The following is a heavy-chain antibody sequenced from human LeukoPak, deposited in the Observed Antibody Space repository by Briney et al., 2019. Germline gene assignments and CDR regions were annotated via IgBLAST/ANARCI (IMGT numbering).Heavy chain of an antibody. D-gene: IGHD2-2*01. CDR2: INHSGST. J-gene: IGHJ5*02. CDR3: ARGKGTCSSTSCYGGDR. V-gene: IGHV4-34*01. Sequence: SETLSLTCAVYGGSFSGYYWSWIRQPPGKGLEWIGEINHSGSTNYNPSLKSRVTISVDTSKNQFSLKLSSATAADTAVYYCARGKGTCSSTSCYGGDRWGQGTLVTVSS. CDR1: GGSFSGYY.